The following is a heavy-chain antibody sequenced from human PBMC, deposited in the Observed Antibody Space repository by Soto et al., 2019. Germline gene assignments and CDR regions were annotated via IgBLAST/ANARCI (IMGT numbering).Heavy chain of an antibody. J-gene: IGHJ5*02. D-gene: IGHD6-19*01. V-gene: IGHV5-10-1*01. CDR1: GYSFTSYW. CDR2: IDPSDSYT. CDR3: ARGRGRYSSGWSWFDP. Sequence: PGESLKISCKGSGYSFTSYWIGWVRQMPGKGLEWMGRIDPSDSYTNYSPSFQGHVTISADKSISTAYLQWSSLKAADTAVYFCARGRGRYSSGWSWFDPWGQGILVTVSS.